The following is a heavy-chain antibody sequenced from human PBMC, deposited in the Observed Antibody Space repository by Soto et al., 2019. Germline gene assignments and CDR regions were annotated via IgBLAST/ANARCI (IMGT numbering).Heavy chain of an antibody. CDR2: IYYSGST. CDR1: GGSISSSSYY. Sequence: PSETLSLTRTVSGGSISSSSYYWGWIRQPPGKGLEWIGSIYYSGSTYYNPSLKSRVTISVDTSKNQFSLKLSSVTAADTAVYYCAESGNYGDYLYYFDYRGQGTLVTVSS. J-gene: IGHJ4*02. CDR3: AESGNYGDYLYYFDY. D-gene: IGHD4-17*01. V-gene: IGHV4-39*01.